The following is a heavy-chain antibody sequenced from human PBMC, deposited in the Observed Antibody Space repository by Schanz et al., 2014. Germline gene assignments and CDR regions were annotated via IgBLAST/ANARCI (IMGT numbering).Heavy chain of an antibody. CDR2: ITYNGGTI. D-gene: IGHD1-1*01. CDR1: GLTFSSHS. Sequence: EVHLVECGGGLVQPGGSLRLSCAASGLTFSSHSFNWVRQAPGKGLEWISYITYNGGTIYYADSVKGRFTISRDNAKNSLYLEMNSLRAEDTALYYCARDRRNADLDYWGQGTLVAVSS. CDR3: ARDRRNADLDY. V-gene: IGHV3-48*01. J-gene: IGHJ4*02.